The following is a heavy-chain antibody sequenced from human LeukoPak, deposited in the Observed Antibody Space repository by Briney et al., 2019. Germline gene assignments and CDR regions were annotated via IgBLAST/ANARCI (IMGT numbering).Heavy chain of an antibody. J-gene: IGHJ4*02. Sequence: SETLSLTCTVSGGSISSDYWSWIRQPPGKGLEWIGYIHYSGRTNYNPSLKSRITISVDTSKTQFSLKLSSVTAADTAVYYCATLRGSSSAVFDYWGQGTLVTVSS. D-gene: IGHD2-2*01. CDR3: ATLRGSSSAVFDY. CDR1: GGSISSDY. CDR2: IHYSGRT. V-gene: IGHV4-59*08.